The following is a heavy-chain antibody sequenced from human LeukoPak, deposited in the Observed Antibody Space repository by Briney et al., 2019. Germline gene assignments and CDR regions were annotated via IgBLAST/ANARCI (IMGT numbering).Heavy chain of an antibody. D-gene: IGHD3-3*01. Sequence: GGSLRLSCAASGFTFSSYSMNWVRQAPGKGLEWVSYISSSSTIYFADSVKGRVTISRDNAKNSLYLQMNSLRAEDTAVYYCARGKENDFWSGYYIDYYMDVWGKGTTVTVSS. V-gene: IGHV3-48*01. CDR1: GFTFSSYS. J-gene: IGHJ6*03. CDR3: ARGKENDFWSGYYIDYYMDV. CDR2: ISSSSTI.